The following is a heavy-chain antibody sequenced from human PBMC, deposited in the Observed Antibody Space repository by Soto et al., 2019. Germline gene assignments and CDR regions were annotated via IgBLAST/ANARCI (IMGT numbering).Heavy chain of an antibody. D-gene: IGHD3-10*01. CDR2: ISGSGAST. V-gene: IGHV3-23*01. Sequence: PGGSLRLSCTASGFTCSSYAMNWVRQAPGKGLEWVSAISGSGASTYYADSVKGRFTISRDNSKNTLYLQMNSLRADDTAEYYCAKSGSFGEARSIDYWGQGTLVTVSS. CDR3: AKSGSFGEARSIDY. J-gene: IGHJ4*02. CDR1: GFTCSSYA.